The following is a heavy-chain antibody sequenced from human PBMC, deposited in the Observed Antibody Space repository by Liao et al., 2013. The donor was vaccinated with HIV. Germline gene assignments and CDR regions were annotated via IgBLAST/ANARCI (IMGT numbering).Heavy chain of an antibody. CDR2: IYYTGIT. V-gene: IGHV4-59*01. CDR3: VRGGSGTSFDY. J-gene: IGHJ4*02. CDR1: GGSISSYY. Sequence: QVQLQESGPGLVKPSETLSLTCTVSGGSISSYYWSWIRQPPGKGLEWIGYIYYTGITNYSPSLKSRVNVVLDTSKNQFSLRLSSVTAADTAMYYCVRGGSGTSFDYWGQGILVIVSS. D-gene: IGHD1-26*01.